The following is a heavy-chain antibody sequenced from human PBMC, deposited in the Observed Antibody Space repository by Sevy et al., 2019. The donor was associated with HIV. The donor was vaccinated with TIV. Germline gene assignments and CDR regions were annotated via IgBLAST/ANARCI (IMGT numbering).Heavy chain of an antibody. CDR3: AREFYDSWSGPIDFFYGMDV. V-gene: IGHV1-2*02. D-gene: IGHD3-3*01. J-gene: IGHJ6*02. CDR1: GYTFTDYY. CDR2: IDPKSGGT. Sequence: GSVKVSCKASGYTFTDYYTHWVRQAPGQGLEWMGWIDPKSGGTKYAQKFKGRITMTRDTSISTAYLKLSRLRSDDTAVYLCAREFYDSWSGPIDFFYGMDVWGQGTTVTVSS.